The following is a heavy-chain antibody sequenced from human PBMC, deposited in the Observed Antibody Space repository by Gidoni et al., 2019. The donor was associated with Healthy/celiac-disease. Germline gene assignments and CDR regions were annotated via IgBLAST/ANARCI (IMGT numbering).Heavy chain of an antibody. CDR2: INHSGST. CDR1: GGSFSGYY. D-gene: IGHD3-3*01. J-gene: IGHJ5*02. CDR3: ARAPGWVFGVVKSYSNWFDP. V-gene: IGHV4-34*01. Sequence: QVQLQQWGAGLLKPSETLSLTCAVYGGSFSGYYWSWIRQPPGKGLEWIGEINHSGSTNYNPSLKSRVTISVDTSKNQFSLKLSSVTAADTAVYYCARAPGWVFGVVKSYSNWFDPWGQGTLVTVSS.